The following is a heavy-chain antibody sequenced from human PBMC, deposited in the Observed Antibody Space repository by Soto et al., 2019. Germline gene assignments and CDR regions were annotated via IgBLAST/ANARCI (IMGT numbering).Heavy chain of an antibody. CDR2: IYYSGST. CDR3: ARLYGDYFSPDWYFEL. V-gene: IGHV4-31*03. CDR1: GGSISSGGYY. J-gene: IGHJ2*01. D-gene: IGHD4-17*01. Sequence: QVQLQESGPGLVKPSQTLSLTCTVSGGSISSGGYYWSWIRQHPGNGLEWIGYIYYSGSTYYNPSLKSRVTISVGTSKNQCSLKLSSVTAADTAGYYCARLYGDYFSPDWYFELWGRGTLVTVS.